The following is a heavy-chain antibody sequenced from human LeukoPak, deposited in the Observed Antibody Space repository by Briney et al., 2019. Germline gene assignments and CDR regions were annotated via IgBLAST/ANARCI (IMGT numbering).Heavy chain of an antibody. V-gene: IGHV3-7*01. CDR2: IGQDGREK. D-gene: IGHD1-26*01. CDR3: ARDDTTGKYYFDY. J-gene: IGHJ4*02. CDR1: GFTFSSYA. Sequence: PGGSLRLSCAASGFTFSSYAMSWVRRAPGKGLEWVANIGQDGREKYYVDSVKGRFTISRDNAKNSVYLQMNSLRAEDTAIYYCARDDTTGKYYFDYWGLGIQVTVSS.